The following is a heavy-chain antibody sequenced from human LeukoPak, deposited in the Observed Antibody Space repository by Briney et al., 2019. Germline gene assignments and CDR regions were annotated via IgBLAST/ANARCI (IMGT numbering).Heavy chain of an antibody. J-gene: IGHJ5*02. CDR3: ARDYADWFDP. D-gene: IGHD4-17*01. V-gene: IGHV4-59*01. CDR1: GGSISSYY. CDR2: IYYSGST. Sequence: SQTLSLTCTVSGGSISSYYWSWIRQPPGKGLEWIGYIYYSGSTNYNPSLKSRVTISVDTSKNQFSLKLSSVTAADTAVYYCARDYADWFDPWGQGTLVTVSS.